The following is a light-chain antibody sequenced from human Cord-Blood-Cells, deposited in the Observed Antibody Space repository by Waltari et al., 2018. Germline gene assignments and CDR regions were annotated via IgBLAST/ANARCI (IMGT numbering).Light chain of an antibody. V-gene: IGLV2-8*01. CDR1: SSDVGGYHY. J-gene: IGLJ2*01. Sequence: QSALTQPPSASGSPGQSVPISCTGTSSDVGGYHYVSCYQQHPGKAPKLMIYEVSKRPSGVPDRFSGSKSGNPASLTVSGLQAEDEADYYCSSYAGSNNFEVFGGGTKLTVL. CDR3: SSYAGSNNFEV. CDR2: EVS.